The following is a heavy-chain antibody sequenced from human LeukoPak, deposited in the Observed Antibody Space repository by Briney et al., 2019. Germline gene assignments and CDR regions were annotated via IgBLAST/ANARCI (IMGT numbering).Heavy chain of an antibody. D-gene: IGHD1/OR15-1a*01. CDR3: AKGGEQKTFRCGMDS. V-gene: IGHV3-30*18. Sequence: GGSLRLSCAASGFTFSAYYMHWVRQAPGKGLGWVALVSNDGGIKYYGASVRGRFTISRDNPENTLYLKMNSLRADDTAVYYCAKGGEQKTFRCGMDSWGQGTLVTVSS. J-gene: IGHJ4*02. CDR2: VSNDGGIK. CDR1: GFTFSAYY.